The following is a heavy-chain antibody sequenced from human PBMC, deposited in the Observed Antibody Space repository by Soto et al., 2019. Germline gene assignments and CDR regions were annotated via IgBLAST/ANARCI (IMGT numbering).Heavy chain of an antibody. J-gene: IGHJ2*01. CDR3: AKICCGGGSCYWFFDL. D-gene: IGHD2-15*01. CDR1: GFTFSTHG. Sequence: QVQLVESGGGVVQPGRSLRLSCAASGFTFSTHGMHWVRQAPGKGLEWVAVVSYDGGSKYYADSVKGRFTASRDNSKNTLYLEMNSLRTEDTAVYYCAKICCGGGSCYWFFDLWGRGTLVTVSS. V-gene: IGHV3-30*18. CDR2: VSYDGGSK.